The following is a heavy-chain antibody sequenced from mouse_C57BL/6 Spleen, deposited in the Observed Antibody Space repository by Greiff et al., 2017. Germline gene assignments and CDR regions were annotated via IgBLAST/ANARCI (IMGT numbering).Heavy chain of an antibody. D-gene: IGHD1-1*01. CDR2: IYPGDGDT. V-gene: IGHV1-82*01. Sequence: VQLQQSGPELVKPGASVKISCKASGYAFSSSWMNWVKQRPGKGLEWIGRIYPGDGDTNYNGKFKGKATLTADKSSSTAYMQLSSLTSEDSAVYFCARGDYYGSSLYYYAMDCWGQGTSVTVSS. J-gene: IGHJ4*01. CDR3: ARGDYYGSSLYYYAMDC. CDR1: GYAFSSSW.